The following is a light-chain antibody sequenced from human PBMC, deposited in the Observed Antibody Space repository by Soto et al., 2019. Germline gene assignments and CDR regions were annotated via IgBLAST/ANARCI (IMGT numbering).Light chain of an antibody. J-gene: IGKJ1*01. Sequence: DIQMTQSPSTLSASVGDRVTITCQASQSISDWLAWYQQKPGKAPKLLIYDASTLEGGVPSRFSGSGSGTEFTLTISSLQPDDFATYYCQQYITYSTFGQGTKVEIK. CDR3: QQYITYST. V-gene: IGKV1-5*01. CDR1: QSISDW. CDR2: DAS.